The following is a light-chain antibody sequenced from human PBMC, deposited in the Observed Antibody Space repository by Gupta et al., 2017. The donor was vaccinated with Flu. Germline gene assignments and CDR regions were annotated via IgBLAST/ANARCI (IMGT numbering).Light chain of an antibody. CDR3: NSRDSTDNHQAV. J-gene: IGLJ2*01. Sequence: VTYAKHIRPSGIPDRFSGSSSGNTASLTITGAQAEDEADYYCNSRDSTDNHQAVFGGGTKLTVL. V-gene: IGLV3-19*01. CDR2: AKH.